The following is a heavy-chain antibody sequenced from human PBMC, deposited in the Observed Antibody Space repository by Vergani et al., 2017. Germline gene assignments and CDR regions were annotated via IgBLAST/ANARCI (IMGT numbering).Heavy chain of an antibody. D-gene: IGHD3-3*01. CDR2: IIPIFGTA. Sequence: QVQLVQSGAEVKKPGSSVKVSCKASGGTFSSYAISWVRQAPGQGLEWMGGIIPIFGTANYAQKFQGRVTITADKSTSTAYMERSSLRSEDTALYYCAGEFESYCDFWSGYLNWFDPWGQGTLVTVSS. J-gene: IGHJ5*02. V-gene: IGHV1-69*06. CDR1: GGTFSSYA. CDR3: AGEFESYCDFWSGYLNWFDP.